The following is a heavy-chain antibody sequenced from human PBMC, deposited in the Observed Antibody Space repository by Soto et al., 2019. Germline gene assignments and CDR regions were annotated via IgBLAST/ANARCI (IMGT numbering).Heavy chain of an antibody. CDR1: GLTFSSYA. J-gene: IGHJ4*02. CDR3: AREDYDSWGFSHFDY. CDR2: ISYDGSNK. D-gene: IGHD3-22*01. V-gene: IGHV3-30-3*01. Sequence: GGSLRLSCAASGLTFSSYAMHWVRQAPGKGLEWVAVISYDGSNKYYADSVKGRFTISRDNSKKTLYLQMNSLRAEDTAVYYCAREDYDSWGFSHFDYWGQGTLVNVSS.